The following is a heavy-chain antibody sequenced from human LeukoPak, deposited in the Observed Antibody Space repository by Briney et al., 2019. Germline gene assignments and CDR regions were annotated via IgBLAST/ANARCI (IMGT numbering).Heavy chain of an antibody. Sequence: PSETLSLTCTVSGGSISSSSYYWGWIRQPPGKGLEWIGSINYSGSTYYNPSLKSRVTISVDTSKNQFSLRLSSVTAADTAVYYCARDLYGDYRYWYFDLWGRGTLVTVSS. V-gene: IGHV4-39*07. CDR2: INYSGST. D-gene: IGHD4-17*01. CDR1: GGSISSSSYY. CDR3: ARDLYGDYRYWYFDL. J-gene: IGHJ2*01.